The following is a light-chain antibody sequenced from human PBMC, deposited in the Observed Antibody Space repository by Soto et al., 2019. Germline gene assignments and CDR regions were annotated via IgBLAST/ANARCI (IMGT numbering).Light chain of an antibody. CDR3: CSYATSNTPLYV. V-gene: IGLV2-14*02. CDR2: EAS. Sequence: QSVLTQPASVSGSPGQSITISCTGTSSDVGGYNFVSWYQHHPGKAPKLMIYEASKRPSGVSNRFSGSKSGNTASLTISGLQAEDEADYYCCSYATSNTPLYVFGTGTKVTVL. CDR1: SSDVGGYNF. J-gene: IGLJ1*01.